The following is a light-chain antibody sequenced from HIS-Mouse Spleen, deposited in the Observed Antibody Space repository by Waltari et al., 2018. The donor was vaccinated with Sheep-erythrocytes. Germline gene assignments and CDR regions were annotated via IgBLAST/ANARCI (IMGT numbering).Light chain of an antibody. CDR3: CSYAGSYNHV. CDR2: DVS. Sequence: AARTHPRTASGSSGHSVTISCTGTSSDGDRYNYVRWYQLHPGKAPKLMIYDVSKRPSGVPDRFSGSKSGNTASLTISGLQAEDEADYYCCSYAGSYNHVFATGTKVTVL. V-gene: IGLV2-11*01. J-gene: IGLJ1*01. CDR1: SSDGDRYNY.